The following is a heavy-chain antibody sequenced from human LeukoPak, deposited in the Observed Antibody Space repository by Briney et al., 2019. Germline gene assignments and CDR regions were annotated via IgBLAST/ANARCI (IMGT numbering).Heavy chain of an antibody. D-gene: IGHD2-2*01. J-gene: IGHJ5*02. CDR2: ISSSGSTI. V-gene: IGHV3-48*03. CDR1: GFTFSSYE. CDR3: AKDRHAPGRYCSSTTCFPFDP. Sequence: GGSLRLSCAASGFTFSSYEMNWVRQAPGKGLEWVSYISSSGSTIYYADSVKGRFTISRDNSKSTLYLQMNSLRAEDTAVYYCAKDRHAPGRYCSSTTCFPFDPWGQGTLVTVSS.